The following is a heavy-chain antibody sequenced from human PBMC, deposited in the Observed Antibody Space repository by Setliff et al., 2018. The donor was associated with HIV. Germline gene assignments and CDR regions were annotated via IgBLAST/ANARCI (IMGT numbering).Heavy chain of an antibody. CDR3: ARETNASGSLTAYWYFDL. CDR1: GGSISSGDYY. J-gene: IGHJ2*01. CDR2: IYNSGST. Sequence: PSETLSLTCTVSGGSISSGDYYWTWIRQPPGKGLEWIGYIYNSGSTYYEPSLRGRVTISIDRSKNQFSLKLNSVTAADTAVYYCARETNASGSLTAYWYFDLWDRGTLVTVSS. V-gene: IGHV4-30-4*08. D-gene: IGHD3-10*01.